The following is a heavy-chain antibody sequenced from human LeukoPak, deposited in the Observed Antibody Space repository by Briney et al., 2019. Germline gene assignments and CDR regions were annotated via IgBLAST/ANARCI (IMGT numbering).Heavy chain of an antibody. V-gene: IGHV3-23*01. CDR2: ISGSGGST. J-gene: IGHJ4*02. CDR3: AKDKSSGRSASDY. D-gene: IGHD6-19*01. CDR1: GFTFSSYA. Sequence: GGCLRLSCAASGFTFSSYAVSWVRQAPEKGLEWVSTISGSGGSTYYADSVKGRFTISRDSSKNTLYLQMNSLRAEDTAVYYCAKDKSSGRSASDYWGQGILVTVSS.